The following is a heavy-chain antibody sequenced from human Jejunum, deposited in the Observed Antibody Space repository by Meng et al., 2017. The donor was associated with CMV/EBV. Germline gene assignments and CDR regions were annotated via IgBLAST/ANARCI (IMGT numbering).Heavy chain of an antibody. D-gene: IGHD7-27*01. CDR1: GYPFNLFY. CDR2: VNPNNGGT. V-gene: IGHV1-2*02. Sequence: SCNASGYPFNLFYLHWVRQAPGQGLAWMGWVNPNNGGTDYAQKFQGRVIMTSDTSISTVYMELSRLTFDDTAVYYCARGPWGFDLWGQGTQVTVSS. CDR3: ARGPWGFDL. J-gene: IGHJ4*02.